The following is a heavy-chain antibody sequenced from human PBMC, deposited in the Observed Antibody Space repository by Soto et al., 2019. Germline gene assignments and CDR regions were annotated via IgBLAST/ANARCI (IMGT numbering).Heavy chain of an antibody. CDR2: INPSGGST. D-gene: IGHD2-8*02. CDR3: ARDRVVYVKGSLLVYYYYSGTAV. V-gene: IGHV1-46*01. Sequence: GLEWMGIINPSGGSTSYAQKFQGRVTMTRDTSTSTVYMELSSLRSEDTVVYYCARDRVVYVKGSLLVYYYYSGTAVWGKGTTVTVSS. J-gene: IGHJ6*04.